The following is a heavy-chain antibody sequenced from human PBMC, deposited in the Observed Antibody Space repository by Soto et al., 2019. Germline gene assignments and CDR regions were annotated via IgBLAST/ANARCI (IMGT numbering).Heavy chain of an antibody. Sequence: ASVKVSCKASGYTFTSYYMHWVRQAPGQGLEWMGIINPSGGSTSYAQKFQGRVTMTRDTSTSTVYMELSSLRFEDTALYYCARVANYYGSGNRAFDIWGQGTMVTVSS. V-gene: IGHV1-46*03. CDR2: INPSGGST. CDR1: GYTFTSYY. J-gene: IGHJ3*02. D-gene: IGHD3-10*01. CDR3: ARVANYYGSGNRAFDI.